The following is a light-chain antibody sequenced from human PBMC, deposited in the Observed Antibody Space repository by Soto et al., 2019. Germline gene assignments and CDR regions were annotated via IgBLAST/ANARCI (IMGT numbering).Light chain of an antibody. Sequence: EIVMTQSPATLSVSPGERATLSCRASQSVSSNLAWYQQKPGQAPRLLIYGASTRATGIPARFSGSRSGTEFTLTISSLQSEDFGVYYCQQYNNWPYTFGQGNKLEIK. CDR1: QSVSSN. V-gene: IGKV3-15*01. CDR2: GAS. J-gene: IGKJ2*01. CDR3: QQYNNWPYT.